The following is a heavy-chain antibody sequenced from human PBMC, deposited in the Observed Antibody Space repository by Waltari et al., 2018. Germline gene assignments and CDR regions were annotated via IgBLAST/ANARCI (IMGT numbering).Heavy chain of an antibody. V-gene: IGHV3-74*01. D-gene: IGHD4-17*01. Sequence: EVQLVESGGGLVQPGGSLRLCCAASGFTYSMYCMHWVRQAPGKGLVWVSRSNSDGSSTSYADSVKGRFTISKDNAKNTVYLKMNSLRAEDTAIYYCARGARRTTVTTGWWYFDLWGRGTLVTVSS. CDR1: GFTYSMYC. CDR3: ARGARRTTVTTGWWYFDL. CDR2: SNSDGSST. J-gene: IGHJ2*01.